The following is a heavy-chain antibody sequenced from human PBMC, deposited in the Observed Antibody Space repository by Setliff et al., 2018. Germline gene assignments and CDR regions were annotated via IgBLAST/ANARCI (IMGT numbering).Heavy chain of an antibody. D-gene: IGHD3-16*01. Sequence: ASVKVSCKASGYIFAGYYMHWVRQTPGQGLEWMGWINPISGGANYAQNFQGRVTITADESTSTGYMELRSLRSDDTAVYYCARELRSPYWHLDSWGQGTQVTVSS. V-gene: IGHV1-2*02. CDR2: INPISGGA. CDR3: ARELRSPYWHLDS. CDR1: GYIFAGYY. J-gene: IGHJ5*01.